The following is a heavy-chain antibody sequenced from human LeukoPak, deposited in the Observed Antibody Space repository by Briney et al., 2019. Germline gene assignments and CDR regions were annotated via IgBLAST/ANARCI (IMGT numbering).Heavy chain of an antibody. V-gene: IGHV3-30*02. CDR1: GFSFSSYG. Sequence: GGSLRLSCAASGFSFSSYGMHWVRQAPGKGLEWVAFIHYDGTNKHYVDSVRGRFTISRDNSKNTLYLQMNSLRAEDTALYYCAKDPKWELREYYFDYWGQGTLVTVSS. D-gene: IGHD1-26*01. CDR3: AKDPKWELREYYFDY. CDR2: IHYDGTNK. J-gene: IGHJ4*02.